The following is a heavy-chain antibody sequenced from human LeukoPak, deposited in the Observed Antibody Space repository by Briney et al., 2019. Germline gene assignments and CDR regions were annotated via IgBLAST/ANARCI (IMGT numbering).Heavy chain of an antibody. Sequence: GGSLRLSCAASGFTFREYWMHWVRQAPGKGLEWVSRINGDGTTTNYADSVKGRFSISRDNAKNSLFLQMNSLRAEDMAVYYCAREEITVTDAFDIWGRGTRVTVAS. D-gene: IGHD4-17*01. V-gene: IGHV3-74*01. CDR3: AREEITVTDAFDI. J-gene: IGHJ3*02. CDR1: GFTFREYW. CDR2: INGDGTTT.